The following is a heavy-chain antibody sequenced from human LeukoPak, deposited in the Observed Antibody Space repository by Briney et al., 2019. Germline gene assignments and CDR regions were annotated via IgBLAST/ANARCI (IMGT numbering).Heavy chain of an antibody. J-gene: IGHJ6*02. CDR3: AKFLRIAVAGREGYGMDV. D-gene: IGHD6-19*01. CDR2: ISGSGGST. Sequence: GGSLRLSCAASGFTFSSYAMSWVRQAPGKGLEWVSAISGSGGSTYYADSVKGRFTISRDNSKNTLYLQMNSLRAEDTAVYYCAKFLRIAVAGREGYGMDVWGQGTTDTVSS. CDR1: GFTFSSYA. V-gene: IGHV3-23*01.